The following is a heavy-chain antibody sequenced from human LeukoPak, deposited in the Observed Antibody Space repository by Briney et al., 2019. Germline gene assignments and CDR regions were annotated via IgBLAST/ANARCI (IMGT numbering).Heavy chain of an antibody. J-gene: IGHJ4*02. Sequence: PGGSLRLSCAASGFTFSSYAMHWVRQAPGKGLEWVSGISWNSGSIGYADSVKGRFTISRDNAKNSLYLQMNSLRAEDTALYYCAKFGGGSGSYSVMWGQGTLVTVSS. CDR3: AKFGGGSGSYSVM. CDR2: ISWNSGSI. D-gene: IGHD3-10*01. V-gene: IGHV3-9*01. CDR1: GFTFSSYA.